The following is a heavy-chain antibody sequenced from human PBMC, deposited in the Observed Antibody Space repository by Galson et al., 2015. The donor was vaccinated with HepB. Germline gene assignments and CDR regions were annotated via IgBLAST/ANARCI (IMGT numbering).Heavy chain of an antibody. D-gene: IGHD6-25*01. Sequence: SLRLSCAASGFTFDDCAMHWVRQAPGKGLEWVSGISWNSGSIGYADSVKGRFTISRDNAKNSLYLQVNSLRVEDTASYYCAKDMAAKKDGMDVWGQGTTVTVSS. V-gene: IGHV3-9*01. J-gene: IGHJ6*02. CDR1: GFTFDDCA. CDR2: ISWNSGSI. CDR3: AKDMAAKKDGMDV.